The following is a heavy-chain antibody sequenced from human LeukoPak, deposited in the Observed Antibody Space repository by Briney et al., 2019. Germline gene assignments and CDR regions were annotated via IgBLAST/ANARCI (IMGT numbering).Heavy chain of an antibody. J-gene: IGHJ4*02. CDR1: GYTLTELS. V-gene: IGHV1-24*01. CDR2: FDPEDGET. CDR3: ATANWNSGGNFDY. D-gene: IGHD1-7*01. Sequence: LRASVKVSCKVSGYTLTELSMHWVRQAPGKGLEWMGGFDPEDGETIYAQKFQGRVTMTEDTSTDTAYMELSSLRSEDTAVYYCATANWNSGGNFDYWGQGTLVTVSS.